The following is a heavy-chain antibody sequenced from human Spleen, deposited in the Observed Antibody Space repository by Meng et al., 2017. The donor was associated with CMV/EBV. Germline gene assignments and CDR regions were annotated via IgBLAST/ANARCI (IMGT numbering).Heavy chain of an antibody. D-gene: IGHD4-11*01. CDR3: ARGPTTVTTIDY. Sequence: TCAVYGGSFSGYYWSWIRQPPGKGLEWIGEINHSGSTNYNPSLKSRVTISVDTSKNQFSLKLSSVTAADTAVYYCARGPTTVTTIDYWGQGTLVTVSS. V-gene: IGHV4-34*01. CDR1: GGSFSGYY. J-gene: IGHJ4*02. CDR2: INHSGST.